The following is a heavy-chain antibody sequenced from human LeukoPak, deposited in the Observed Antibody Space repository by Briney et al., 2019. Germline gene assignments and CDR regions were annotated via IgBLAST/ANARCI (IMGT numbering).Heavy chain of an antibody. D-gene: IGHD3-16*02. J-gene: IGHJ4*02. CDR2: IWYDGSNK. CDR3: ARENMITFGGVIATSGDY. V-gene: IGHV3-33*01. Sequence: GGSLRLSCAASGFTLSSYGRHWVRQAPGKGLEWVAVIWYDGSNKYYADSVKGRFTISRDNSKNTLYLQMNSLRAEDTAVYYCARENMITFGGVIATSGDYWGQGTLVTVSS. CDR1: GFTLSSYG.